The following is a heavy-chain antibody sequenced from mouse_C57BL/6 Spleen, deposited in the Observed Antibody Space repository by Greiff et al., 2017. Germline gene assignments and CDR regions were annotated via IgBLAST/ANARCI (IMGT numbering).Heavy chain of an antibody. CDR3: AREGLTGTCDY. V-gene: IGHV5-6*02. CDR1: GFTFSGYG. CDR2: ISSGGSYT. D-gene: IGHD4-1*01. J-gene: IGHJ2*01. Sequence: EVKLVESGGDLVKPGGSLKLSCAASGFTFSGYGMSWVRQTPDKRLEWVATISSGGSYTYYPDSVKGRFTISRDNAKNTLYLQMSSLKSEDTAMYYCAREGLTGTCDYWGQGTTLTVSS.